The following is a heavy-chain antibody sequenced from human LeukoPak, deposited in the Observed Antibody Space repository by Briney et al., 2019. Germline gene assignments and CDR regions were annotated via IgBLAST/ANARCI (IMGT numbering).Heavy chain of an antibody. CDR1: GFTFSSYW. CDR2: IKQDGTDN. D-gene: IGHD2/OR15-2a*01. Sequence: GGSLRLSCAASGFTFSSYWMSWVRQAPGKRLQWVANIKQDGTDNYYVDSVKGRFTISRDDAKTSLYLQMNSLRAEDTAVYYCARETFMDVWGQGTTVTVSS. V-gene: IGHV3-7*03. CDR3: ARETFMDV. J-gene: IGHJ6*02.